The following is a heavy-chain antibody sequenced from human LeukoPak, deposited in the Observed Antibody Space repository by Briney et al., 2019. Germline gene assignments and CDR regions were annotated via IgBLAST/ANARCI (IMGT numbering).Heavy chain of an antibody. J-gene: IGHJ6*02. D-gene: IGHD2-8*01. CDR3: ARDKLLMVYAIPYYYYGMDV. Sequence: PGGSLRLSCAASGFTFSGYAMHWVRQAPGKGLEWVAVISYDGSNKYYADSVKGRFTISRDNSKNTLYLQMNSLRAEDTAVYYCARDKLLMVYAIPYYYYGMDVWGQGTTVTVSS. V-gene: IGHV3-30-3*01. CDR1: GFTFSGYA. CDR2: ISYDGSNK.